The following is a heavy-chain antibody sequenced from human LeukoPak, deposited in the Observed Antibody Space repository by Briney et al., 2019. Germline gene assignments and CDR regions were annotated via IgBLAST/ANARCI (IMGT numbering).Heavy chain of an antibody. J-gene: IGHJ4*02. D-gene: IGHD3-10*01. Sequence: NPSETLPLTCTVSGGYISSSTYYWGWIRQPPGKGLEWIGSIYYSGGTYYSPSLKSRVTISVDTSKNQFSLKLSSVTAADTAVYYCARLRGAAFDYCGQGTLVTVSS. V-gene: IGHV4-39*01. CDR1: GGYISSSTYY. CDR3: ARLRGAAFDY. CDR2: IYYSGGT.